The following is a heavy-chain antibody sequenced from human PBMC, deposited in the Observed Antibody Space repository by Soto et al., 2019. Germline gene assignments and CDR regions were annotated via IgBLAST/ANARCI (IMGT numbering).Heavy chain of an antibody. Sequence: SETLSLTCTVSGGSISSGGYYWSWIRQHPGKGLEWIAYIYYSGSTYYNPSLKSRVTISVDTSKNQFSLKLSSVTATDTAVYFFARHPGYCSGGSCNGQYTLDVWGQGTTVTVS. CDR2: IYYSGST. D-gene: IGHD2-15*01. CDR3: ARHPGYCSGGSCNGQYTLDV. V-gene: IGHV4-31*03. J-gene: IGHJ6*02. CDR1: GGSISSGGYY.